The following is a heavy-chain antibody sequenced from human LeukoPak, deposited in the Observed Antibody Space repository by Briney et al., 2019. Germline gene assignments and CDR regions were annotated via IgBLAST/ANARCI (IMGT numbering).Heavy chain of an antibody. V-gene: IGHV3-33*08. J-gene: IGHJ5*02. CDR1: GFTFSSYW. CDR3: ARVTMVAAASYNWFVP. CDR2: IWSDGSNK. Sequence: PGGSLRLSCAASGFTFSSYWMHWVRQAPGKGLEWVAVIWSDGSNKYYADSVRGRFTISRDNSKNTLYLQMNSLRAEDTAVYYCARVTMVAAASYNWFVPWGQGTLVTVSS. D-gene: IGHD2-15*01.